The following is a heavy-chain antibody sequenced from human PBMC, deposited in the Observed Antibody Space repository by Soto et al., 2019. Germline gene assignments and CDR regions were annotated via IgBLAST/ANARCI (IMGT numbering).Heavy chain of an antibody. V-gene: IGHV3-9*01. Sequence: EVQLVESGGGLVQPGRSPRLSCAASGFTFDDYAMHWVRQAPGKGLEWVSGISWNSGSIGYADSVKGRFTISRDNAKNSLYLQMNSLRAEDTALYYCAKDRTTGTTGAFDIWGQGTMVTVSS. D-gene: IGHD1-1*01. J-gene: IGHJ3*02. CDR3: AKDRTTGTTGAFDI. CDR1: GFTFDDYA. CDR2: ISWNSGSI.